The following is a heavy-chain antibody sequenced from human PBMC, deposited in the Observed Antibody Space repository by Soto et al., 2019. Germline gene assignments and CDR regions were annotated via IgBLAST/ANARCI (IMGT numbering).Heavy chain of an antibody. CDR1: GFTLSNFW. CDR2: IKQGGIEK. D-gene: IGHD4-17*01. J-gene: IGHJ3*02. CDR3: LVTTSAFDI. Sequence: EVQLVESGGDLAQPGGSLRLSCAASGFTLSNFWVNWVRQAPGKGLERVANIKQGGIEKNYADSVKGRFTISSDDTKNSRFLQMNNLRAEDTAIYYCLVTTSAFDIWGRGTTVTVSS. V-gene: IGHV3-7*01.